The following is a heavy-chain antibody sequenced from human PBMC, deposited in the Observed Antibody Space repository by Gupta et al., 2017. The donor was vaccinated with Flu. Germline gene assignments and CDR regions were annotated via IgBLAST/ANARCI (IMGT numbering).Heavy chain of an antibody. CDR1: GGSFSGYY. CDR2: INHSGST. Sequence: QVQLQQWGAGLLKPSETLSLTCAVYGGSFSGYYWSWIRQPPGKGLEWIGEINHSGSTNYNPSLKSLVTISVDTSKNQFSLKLSSVNAADTALYYCARGYSSSQLNNYYYYYGMDVWGQGTTVTVSS. CDR3: ARGYSSSQLNNYYYYYGMDV. D-gene: IGHD6-13*01. V-gene: IGHV4-34*01. J-gene: IGHJ6*02.